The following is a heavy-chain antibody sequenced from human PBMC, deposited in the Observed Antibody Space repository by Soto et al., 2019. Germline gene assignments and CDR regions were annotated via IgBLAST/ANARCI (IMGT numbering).Heavy chain of an antibody. CDR3: ARDNPTIFGPIGARQFYYGMDV. J-gene: IGHJ6*02. V-gene: IGHV3-21*01. Sequence: GGSLRLSCAASGFTFSSYSMNWVRQAPGKGLESVSSISSSSSYIYYADSVKGRFTISRDNAKNSLYLQMNSLRAEDTAVYYCARDNPTIFGPIGARQFYYGMDVWGQGTTVTVSS. CDR1: GFTFSSYS. D-gene: IGHD3-3*01. CDR2: ISSSSSYI.